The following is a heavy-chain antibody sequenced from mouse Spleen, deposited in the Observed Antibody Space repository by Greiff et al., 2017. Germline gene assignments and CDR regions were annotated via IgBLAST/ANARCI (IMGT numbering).Heavy chain of an antibody. J-gene: IGHJ2*01. CDR2: IWAGGST. CDR1: GFSLTSYG. D-gene: IGHD1-1*01. Sequence: VKLVESGPGLVAPSQSLSITCTVSGFSLTSYGVHWVRQPPGKGLEWLGVIWAGGSTNYNSALMSRLSISKDNSKSQVFLKMNSLQTDDTAMYYCARGHYGRRGFDYWGQGTTLTVSS. CDR3: ARGHYGRRGFDY. V-gene: IGHV2-9*02.